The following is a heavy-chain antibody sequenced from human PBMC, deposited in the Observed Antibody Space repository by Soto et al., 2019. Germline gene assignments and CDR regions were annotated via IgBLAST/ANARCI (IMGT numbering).Heavy chain of an antibody. CDR3: ARSSGEAAAAMSFDY. CDR2: INPNSGGT. J-gene: IGHJ4*02. D-gene: IGHD2-2*01. CDR1: GYTFTGYY. Sequence: ASVKVSCKASGYTFTGYYMHWVRQAPGQGLEWMGWINPNSGGTNYAQKFQGWVTMTRDTSISTAYMELSRLRSDDTAVYYCARSSGEAAAAMSFDYWGQGTLVTVSS. V-gene: IGHV1-2*04.